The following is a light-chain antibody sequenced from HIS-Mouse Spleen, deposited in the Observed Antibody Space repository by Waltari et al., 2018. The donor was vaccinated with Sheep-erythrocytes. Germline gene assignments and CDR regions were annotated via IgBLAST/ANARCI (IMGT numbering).Light chain of an antibody. Sequence: SYELTQPPSVSVSPGQTASITCSGDKLGDKYACWYQQKPGQYPVLVIYQVSKRPSGIPERFSGSNSGNTATLTISGTQAMDEADYYCQAWDSSTVVFGGGTKLTVL. V-gene: IGLV3-1*01. J-gene: IGLJ2*01. CDR3: QAWDSSTVV. CDR1: KLGDKY. CDR2: QVS.